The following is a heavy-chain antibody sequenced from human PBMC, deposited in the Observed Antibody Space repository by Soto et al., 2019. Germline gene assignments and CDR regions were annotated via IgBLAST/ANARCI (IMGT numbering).Heavy chain of an antibody. CDR1: GFTFDDYA. J-gene: IGHJ3*02. CDR3: AKDKERIRGYSYGYAFDI. Sequence: GGSLRLSCAASGFTFDDYAMHWVRQAPGKGLEWVSGISWNSGSIGYADSVKGRFTISRDNAKNSLYLQMNSLRAEDTALYYCAKDKERIRGYSYGYAFDIWGQGTMVTVSS. D-gene: IGHD5-18*01. CDR2: ISWNSGSI. V-gene: IGHV3-9*01.